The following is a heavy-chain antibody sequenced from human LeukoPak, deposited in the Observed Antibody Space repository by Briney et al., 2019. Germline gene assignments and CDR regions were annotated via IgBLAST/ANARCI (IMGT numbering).Heavy chain of an antibody. D-gene: IGHD3-22*01. CDR1: GYTFTSYY. V-gene: IGHV1-46*01. CDR3: ARDFSEYYYDSSGLLNNWFDP. CDR2: INPSGGST. J-gene: IGHJ5*02. Sequence: ASVTVSCTASGYTFTSYYMHWVRQAPGQGLEWMGIINPSGGSTSYAQKFQGRVTMTRDTSTSTVYMELSSLRSEDTAVYYCARDFSEYYYDSSGLLNNWFDPWGQGTLVTVSS.